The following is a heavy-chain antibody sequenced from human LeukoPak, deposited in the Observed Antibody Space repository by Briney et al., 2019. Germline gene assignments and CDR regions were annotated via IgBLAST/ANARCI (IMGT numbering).Heavy chain of an antibody. CDR1: GYTLTELS. CDR3: ATRVANYYYGMDV. Sequence: ASVKDSCKVSGYTLTELSMHWVRQDPGEGVEWRGGFDPEDGETINAQKFQGRVTMTKATSTATAYMELSSLRPEDTAVYYCATRVANYYYGMDVWGKGATVTVS. V-gene: IGHV1-24*01. J-gene: IGHJ6*04. D-gene: IGHD2-21*01. CDR2: FDPEDGET.